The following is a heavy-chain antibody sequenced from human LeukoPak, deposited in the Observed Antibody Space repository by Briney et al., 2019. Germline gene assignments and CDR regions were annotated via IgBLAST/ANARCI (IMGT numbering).Heavy chain of an antibody. D-gene: IGHD3-3*01. V-gene: IGHV4-39*01. CDR2: IYYSGST. J-gene: IGHJ4*02. CDR1: GGSISSSSYY. CDR3: ARQPQILPFGLFDY. Sequence: SETLSLTCTVSGGSISSSSYYWGWIRQPPGKGLEWIGSIYYSGSTYYNPSLKSRVTISVDTSKNQFSLKLSSVTVADTAVYYCARQPQILPFGLFDYWGQGTLVTVSS.